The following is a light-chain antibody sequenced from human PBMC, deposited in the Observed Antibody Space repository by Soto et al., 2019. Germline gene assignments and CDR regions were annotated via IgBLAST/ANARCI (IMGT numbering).Light chain of an antibody. CDR3: QQCFSIPPT. V-gene: IGKV1-39*01. J-gene: IGKJ1*01. CDR2: AAS. CDR1: HSIDNY. Sequence: IQMTQSPSSVSASVGDRVTIACRASHSIDNYLSWYQLKPGKAPRLLIYAASNLQRGVPSRFTGSGSGTDFTLTINNLQPDDFAVYYCQQCFSIPPTFGHGTKVDIK.